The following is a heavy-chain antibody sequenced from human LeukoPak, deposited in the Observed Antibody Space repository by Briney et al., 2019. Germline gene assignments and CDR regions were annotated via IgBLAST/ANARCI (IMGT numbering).Heavy chain of an antibody. CDR1: GFTFSSYA. CDR2: ISGSGAYT. Sequence: GGSLRLSCAASGFTFSSYAMSWVRQAPGKGLEWVSTISGSGAYTYYADSVKGRFTISGDNSKNTLYQQMNSLRAEDTAVYYCAKHFASGNYCKMPHRGQGTLVTVSS. J-gene: IGHJ1*01. V-gene: IGHV3-23*01. D-gene: IGHD3-10*01. CDR3: AKHFASGNYCKMPH.